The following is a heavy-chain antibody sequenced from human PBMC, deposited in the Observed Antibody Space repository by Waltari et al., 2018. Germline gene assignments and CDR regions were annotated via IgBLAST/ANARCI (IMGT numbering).Heavy chain of an antibody. V-gene: IGHV1-18*01. J-gene: IGHJ5*02. CDR3: ARERHRLMEEGYLMALDP. CDR2: ISGNNGHT. Sequence: QVQLVQSGAEVKKPGASVKVSCKASGYTFSDYGISWVRQAPGQGLEWMGWISGNNGHTNHEQKLQGILIMTEDTSATTVYMELIYLTSDDTAVYYCARERHRLMEEGYLMALDPWGQGTLVTVSS. CDR1: GYTFSDYG. D-gene: IGHD3-3*01.